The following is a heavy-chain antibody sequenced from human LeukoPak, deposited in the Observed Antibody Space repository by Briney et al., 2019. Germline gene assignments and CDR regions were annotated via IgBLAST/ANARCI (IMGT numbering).Heavy chain of an antibody. CDR3: ARGSDYSGNGNGDWFDP. V-gene: IGHV1-18*04. D-gene: IGHD4-11*01. CDR1: GFRFSSFG. Sequence: ASVKVSCKASGFRFSSFGVSWVRQAPGQGLEWMGWISNYFGVTHYAEKFEDRVTMTVDTSTTTVYMELRSLKYDDTAIYYCARGSDYSGNGNGDWFDPWGQGTVVTVSS. CDR2: ISNYFGVT. J-gene: IGHJ5*02.